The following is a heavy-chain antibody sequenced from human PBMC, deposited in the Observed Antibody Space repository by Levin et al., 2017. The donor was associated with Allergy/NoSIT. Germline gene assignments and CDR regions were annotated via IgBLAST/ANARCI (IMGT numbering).Heavy chain of an antibody. CDR3: ATQFQW. CDR1: GFSLSNAW. V-gene: IGHV3-15*01. Sequence: SCAASGFSLSNAWMNWVRQAPGKGLEWVGRITSNADGAATDYAAPVKDRFIIARDDSPNTRYLQMNSLKVEDTAVYFCATQFQWWGQGSLVTVSS. CDR2: ITSNADGAAT. J-gene: IGHJ4*02. D-gene: IGHD6-19*01.